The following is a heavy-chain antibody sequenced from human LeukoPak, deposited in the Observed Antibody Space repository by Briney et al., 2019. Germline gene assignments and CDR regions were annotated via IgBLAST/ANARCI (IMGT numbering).Heavy chain of an antibody. D-gene: IGHD3-16*02. J-gene: IGHJ2*01. CDR2: ISSSSSYI. CDR3: ARDYDYVWGSYRADPNRHWYFDL. V-gene: IGHV3-21*01. CDR1: GFTFSSYS. Sequence: GGSLRLSCAASGFTFSSYSMNWVRQAPGKGLEWVSSISSSSSYIYYADSVKGRFTISRDNAKNSLYLQMNSLRAEDTAVYYCARDYDYVWGSYRADPNRHWYFDLWGRGTLVTVSS.